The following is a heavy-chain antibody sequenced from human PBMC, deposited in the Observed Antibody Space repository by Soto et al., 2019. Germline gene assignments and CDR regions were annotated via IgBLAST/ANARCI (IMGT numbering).Heavy chain of an antibody. CDR2: ISYDGSNK. CDR3: AKDTYYDFWSGYYYYYGMDV. Sequence: GGALRLSCSASGFTFSTYGMHWVRQAPGKGLEWVAVISYDGSNKYYADSVKGRFTISRDNSKNTLYLQMNSLRAEDTAVFYCAKDTYYDFWSGYYYYYGMDVWGQGTTVTVSS. CDR1: GFTFSTYG. D-gene: IGHD3-3*01. V-gene: IGHV3-30*18. J-gene: IGHJ6*02.